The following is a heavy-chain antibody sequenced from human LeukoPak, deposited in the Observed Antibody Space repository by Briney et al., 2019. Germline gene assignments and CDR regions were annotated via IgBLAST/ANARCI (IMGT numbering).Heavy chain of an antibody. V-gene: IGHV3-30*03. CDR3: ARDTEWCMLYN. CDR1: GFTFSSYG. D-gene: IGHD2-8*01. J-gene: IGHJ4*02. Sequence: GGSLRLSCAASGFTFSSYGMHWVRQAPGKGLEWVAVISYDGSNKYYADSVKGRFTISRDNSKNTLYLQMNSLRAEDTAVYYCARDTEWCMLYNWGQGTLVTVSS. CDR2: ISYDGSNK.